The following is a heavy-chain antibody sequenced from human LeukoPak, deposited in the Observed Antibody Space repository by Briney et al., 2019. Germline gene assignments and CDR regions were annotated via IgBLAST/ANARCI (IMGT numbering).Heavy chain of an antibody. J-gene: IGHJ4*02. D-gene: IGHD4-23*01. CDR2: ISGSGGST. CDR1: GFTFSSYA. Sequence: GGSLRLSCAASGFTFSSYAMSWVRQAPGRGLEWVSAISGSGGSTYYADSVKGRFTISRDNPKNTLYLQMNSLRAEDTAVYYCAKDRAVVTDTFDYWGQGTLVTVSS. CDR3: AKDRAVVTDTFDY. V-gene: IGHV3-23*01.